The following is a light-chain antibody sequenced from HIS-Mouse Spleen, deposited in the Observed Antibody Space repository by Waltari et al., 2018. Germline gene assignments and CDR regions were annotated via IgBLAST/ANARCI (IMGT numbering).Light chain of an antibody. CDR1: SSHVGGYNY. V-gene: IGLV2-14*03. CDR2: DVS. CDR3: SSYTSSSTLRV. J-gene: IGLJ3*02. Sequence: QSALTQPASVSGSPGQSITISCTGTSSHVGGYNYVPWYQQHPGKAPKLMIYDVSNRPSGVSNRFSGSKSGNTASLTISGLQAEDEADYYCSSYTSSSTLRVFGGGTKLTVL.